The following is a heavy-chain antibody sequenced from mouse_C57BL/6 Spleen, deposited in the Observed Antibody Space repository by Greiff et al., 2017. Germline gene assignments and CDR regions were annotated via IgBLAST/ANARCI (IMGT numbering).Heavy chain of an antibody. CDR1: GYAFRSYW. D-gene: IGHD1-1*01. V-gene: IGHV1-80*01. Sequence: VQLQQSGAELVKPGASVKISCKASGYAFRSYWMNWVKQRPGKGLEWIGQIYPGDGDTNYNGKFKGKATLTADKSSSTAYMQLSSLTSEDSAVYFCAREERYYGFFYFDYWGQGTTLTVSS. CDR3: AREERYYGFFYFDY. J-gene: IGHJ2*01. CDR2: IYPGDGDT.